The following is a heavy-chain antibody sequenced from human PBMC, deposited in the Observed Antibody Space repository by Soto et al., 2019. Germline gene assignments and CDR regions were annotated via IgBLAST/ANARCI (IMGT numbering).Heavy chain of an antibody. CDR3: ARTTLGSSDHYNMDV. J-gene: IGHJ6*03. CDR1: GFSFSSHA. Sequence: GGSLRLSCVGSGFSFSSHALHWVRQAPGKGLEWVGRVRKKANGYTTEYAASVKGRITISRDDSKDSLHLQMNRLRAEDTAVYYCARTTLGSSDHYNMDVWGQGTTVTVSS. D-gene: IGHD3-10*01. V-gene: IGHV3-72*01. CDR2: VRKKANGYTT.